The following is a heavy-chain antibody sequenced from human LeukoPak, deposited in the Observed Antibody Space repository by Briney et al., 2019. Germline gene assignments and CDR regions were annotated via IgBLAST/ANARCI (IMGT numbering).Heavy chain of an antibody. CDR1: GFTFGDYA. CDR3: TRDRGLSLDY. D-gene: IGHD3-16*02. J-gene: IGHJ4*02. CDR2: IRSKAYGGTT. Sequence: GGSLRLSCTASGFTFGDYAMSWVRQAPGKGLEWVGFIRSKAYGGTTEYAASVKGRLTISRDDSKSIAYLQMNSLKTEDTAMYYCTRDRGLSLDYWGQGTLVTVSS. V-gene: IGHV3-49*04.